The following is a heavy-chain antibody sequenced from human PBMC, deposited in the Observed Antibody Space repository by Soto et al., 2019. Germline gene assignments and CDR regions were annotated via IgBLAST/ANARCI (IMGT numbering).Heavy chain of an antibody. Sequence: TSETLSLTCAVYGGSFSGCYWSWIRQPPGKGLEWIGEINHSGSTNYNPSLKSRVTISVDTSKNQFSLKLSSVTAADTAVYYCARLYTPSYCSSTSCYRHYYYYYGMDVWGQGTTVTVSS. V-gene: IGHV4-34*01. D-gene: IGHD2-2*01. J-gene: IGHJ6*02. CDR3: ARLYTPSYCSSTSCYRHYYYYYGMDV. CDR2: INHSGST. CDR1: GGSFSGCY.